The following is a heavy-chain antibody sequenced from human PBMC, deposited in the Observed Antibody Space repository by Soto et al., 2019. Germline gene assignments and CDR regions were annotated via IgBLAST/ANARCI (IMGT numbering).Heavy chain of an antibody. D-gene: IGHD3-16*02. CDR3: ARAEWESGMITFGGVIGNYYFDY. V-gene: IGHV4-34*01. CDR1: GGSFSGYY. Sequence: SETLSLTCAVYGGSFSGYYWSWIRQPPGKGLEWIGEINHSGSTNYNPSLKSRVTISVDTSKNQFSLKLSPVTAADTAVYYCARAEWESGMITFGGVIGNYYFDYWGQGTLVTVSS. CDR2: INHSGST. J-gene: IGHJ4*02.